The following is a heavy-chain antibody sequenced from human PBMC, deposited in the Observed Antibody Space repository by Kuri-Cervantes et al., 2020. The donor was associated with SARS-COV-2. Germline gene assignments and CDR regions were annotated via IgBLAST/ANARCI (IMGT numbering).Heavy chain of an antibody. D-gene: IGHD6-13*01. V-gene: IGHV4-39*02. Sequence: SETLSLTCTVSHEPLYSSSHFWGWIRQSPGKGLEWIGSVFYSGTTYYNPSLQSRVTVSVDLSKNQFSLSLQSVTAADTAVYYCVRDHDYGSRNKSDFWGPGALVTVSS. CDR2: VFYSGTT. J-gene: IGHJ4*02. CDR1: HEPLYSSSHF. CDR3: VRDHDYGSRNKSDF.